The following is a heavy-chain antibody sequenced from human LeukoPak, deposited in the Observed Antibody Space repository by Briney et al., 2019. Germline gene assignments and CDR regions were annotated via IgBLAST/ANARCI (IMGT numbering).Heavy chain of an antibody. CDR2: IYPGDSDT. CDR3: ARSLTYDILTGYYFDY. D-gene: IGHD3-9*01. CDR1: GYSFTTYW. J-gene: IGHJ4*02. V-gene: IGHV5-51*01. Sequence: GESLKISCKGSGYSFTTYWIGWVRQMPGKGLECMGIIYPGDSDTRYSPSFQGQVTISADKSITTAYLQWSSLKASDSAMYYCARSLTYDILTGYYFDYWGQGTPVTVSS.